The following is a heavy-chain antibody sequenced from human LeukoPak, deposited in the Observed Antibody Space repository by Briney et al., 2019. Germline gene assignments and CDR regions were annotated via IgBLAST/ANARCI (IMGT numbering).Heavy chain of an antibody. D-gene: IGHD3-10*01. J-gene: IGHJ4*02. CDR3: ARAGQGILRFGESHDFDY. CDR1: GFTFDDYG. Sequence: GGSLRLSCAASGFTFDDYGMSWVRQAPGKGLEWVSGINWNGGSTGYADSVKGRFTISRDNAKNSLYLQMNSLRAEDTALYYCARAGQGILRFGESHDFDYWGQGTLVTVSS. V-gene: IGHV3-20*04. CDR2: INWNGGST.